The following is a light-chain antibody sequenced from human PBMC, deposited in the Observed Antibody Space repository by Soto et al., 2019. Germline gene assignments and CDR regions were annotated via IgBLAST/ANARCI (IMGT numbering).Light chain of an antibody. CDR1: QGIDNY. V-gene: IGKV1-9*01. CDR3: QQLKSYPLT. J-gene: IGKJ4*01. CDR2: GAT. Sequence: DIQLTQSPSVLSASVGDRVTITCRASQGIDNYLAWYQQKPGKAPQLLIYGATALESGVPSRFGGSGAGTEFPLTVSSLQPEDFATYYCQQLKSYPLTYGGGTKVEIK.